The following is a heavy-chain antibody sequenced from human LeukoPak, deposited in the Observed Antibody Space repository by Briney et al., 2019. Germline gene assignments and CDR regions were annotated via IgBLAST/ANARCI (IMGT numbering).Heavy chain of an antibody. CDR2: ITATSSST. Sequence: GGSLRLSCAASGFTFSSYGMSWVRQAPGKGLEWVSAITATSSSTHDADSVQGRFTISRDNSKNTLYLQMNSLRAEDTAVYYCAKQLRQWLPFDYWGQGTLVTVSS. D-gene: IGHD6-19*01. V-gene: IGHV3-23*01. CDR1: GFTFSSYG. CDR3: AKQLRQWLPFDY. J-gene: IGHJ4*02.